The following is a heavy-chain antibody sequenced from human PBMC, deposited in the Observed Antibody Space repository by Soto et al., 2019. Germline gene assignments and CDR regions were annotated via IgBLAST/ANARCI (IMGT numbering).Heavy chain of an antibody. V-gene: IGHV3-11*01. Sequence: GGSLRLSCAASGFTFSDYDRSWIRQAPGKGLEWVSYISSSGSAIYYADSVKGRFTISRDNAKNSLYLQMNSLRAEDTAVYYCARKMTTGRGSDYWGQGTLVTVSS. CDR3: ARKMTTGRGSDY. CDR1: GFTFSDYD. D-gene: IGHD2-8*02. CDR2: ISSSGSAI. J-gene: IGHJ4*02.